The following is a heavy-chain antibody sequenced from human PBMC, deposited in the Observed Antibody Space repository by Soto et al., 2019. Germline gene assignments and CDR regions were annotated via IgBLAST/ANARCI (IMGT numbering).Heavy chain of an antibody. V-gene: IGHV4-39*01. CDR1: GGSISSSSYY. Sequence: SSETLSLTCTVSGGSISSSSYYWGWIRQPPGKGLEWIGSIYYSGSTYYNPSLKSRVTISVDTSKNQFSLKLSSVTAADTAVYYCARQFSMVRGVMVFDYWGQGTLVTVSS. CDR3: ARQFSMVRGVMVFDY. J-gene: IGHJ4*02. D-gene: IGHD3-10*01. CDR2: IYYSGST.